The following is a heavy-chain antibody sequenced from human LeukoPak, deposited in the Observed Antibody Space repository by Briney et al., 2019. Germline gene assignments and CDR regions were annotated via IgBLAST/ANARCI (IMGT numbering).Heavy chain of an antibody. J-gene: IGHJ4*02. V-gene: IGHV3-23*01. CDR3: AKGGGIAAAGTYY. Sequence: PGGSLRLSCAASGFTFNSNAMSWVRQAPGKGLEWASAIRGSVGSTYYADSVKGRFTISRDNSKNTLYLQMNSLRAEDTAVYYCAKGGGIAAAGTYYWGQGTLVTVSS. CDR2: IRGSVGST. D-gene: IGHD6-13*01. CDR1: GFTFNSNA.